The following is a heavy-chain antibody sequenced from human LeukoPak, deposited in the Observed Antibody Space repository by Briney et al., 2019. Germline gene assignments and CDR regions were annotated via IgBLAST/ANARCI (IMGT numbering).Heavy chain of an antibody. Sequence: PSETLSLTCTVSGGSISSYYWSWIRQPPGKGLEWIGYIYYSGSTKYNPSLRGRVTIPVDTSKNQFSLKLNSVTAADTAVYYCAREGVRGVMSTCFYYGMDVWGQGTTVTVSS. V-gene: IGHV4-59*01. CDR3: AREGVRGVMSTCFYYGMDV. CDR1: GGSISSYY. CDR2: IYYSGST. D-gene: IGHD3-10*01. J-gene: IGHJ6*02.